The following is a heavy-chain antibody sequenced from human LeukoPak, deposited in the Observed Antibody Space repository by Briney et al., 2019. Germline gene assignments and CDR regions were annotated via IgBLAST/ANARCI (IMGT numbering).Heavy chain of an antibody. Sequence: SETLSLTCIVPGGSISSSSYYWAWIRQSPGKGLEWIGTFSSGGSAYYNPSLTSRVSISKDTSDNQFSLRLYSVTAADTAVYYCARKQTGTMYDVWGQGTQVTVSP. V-gene: IGHV4-39*07. CDR1: GGSISSSSYY. J-gene: IGHJ4*02. CDR3: ARKQTGTMYDV. CDR2: FSSGGSA. D-gene: IGHD1-7*01.